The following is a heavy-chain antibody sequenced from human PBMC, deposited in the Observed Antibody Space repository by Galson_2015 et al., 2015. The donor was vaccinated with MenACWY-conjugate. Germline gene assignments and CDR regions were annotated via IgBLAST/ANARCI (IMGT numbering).Heavy chain of an antibody. D-gene: IGHD4-23*01. CDR2: ISGSGANT. CDR3: AKTQKLIYFYYGLDV. V-gene: IGHV3-23*01. Sequence: SLRLSCAASGFTFRDFAMSWVRLAPGKGLEWISAISGSGANTYYADSVKGRFTISRDNPKDTVYLQLSSLRGEDTAVYYCAKTQKLIYFYYGLDVWGQGTTVTVSS. J-gene: IGHJ6*02. CDR1: GFTFRDFA.